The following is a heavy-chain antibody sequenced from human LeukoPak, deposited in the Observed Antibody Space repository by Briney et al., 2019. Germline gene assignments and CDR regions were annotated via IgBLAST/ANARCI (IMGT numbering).Heavy chain of an antibody. J-gene: IGHJ4*02. V-gene: IGHV3-30*04. D-gene: IGHD4-17*01. CDR2: ISYDGSNK. CDR1: GFTFSSYA. CDR3: ARTRYGDLDY. Sequence: PPGGSLRLSCAASGFTFSSYAMHWVRQAPGKGLEWVAVISYDGSNKYYADSVKGRFTISRDNSKNTLYLQMNSLRAEDTAVYYCARTRYGDLDYWGQGTLVTVSS.